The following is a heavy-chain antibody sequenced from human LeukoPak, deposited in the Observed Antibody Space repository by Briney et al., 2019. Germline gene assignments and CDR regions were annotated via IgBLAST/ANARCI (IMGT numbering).Heavy chain of an antibody. D-gene: IGHD5-18*01. CDR2: ISAYNGNT. V-gene: IGHV1-18*01. Sequence: GASVKVSCKPSGYTFTSYDINWVRQATGQGLEWMGWISAYNGNTNYAQKLQGRVTMTTDTSTSTAYMELRSLRSDDTAVYYCARIHYSYGSFDPWGQGTLVTVSS. J-gene: IGHJ5*02. CDR3: ARIHYSYGSFDP. CDR1: GYTFTSYD.